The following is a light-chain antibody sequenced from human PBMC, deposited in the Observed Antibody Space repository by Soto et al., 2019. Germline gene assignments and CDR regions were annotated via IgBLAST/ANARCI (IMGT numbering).Light chain of an antibody. CDR3: SSYAGSYNFEL. Sequence: QSALTQPPSASGSPGQSVTISCTGTSSDVGGYNYVSWYQQHPGKAPNLMIYEVSKRPSGVPDRFSGSKSGNTASLTVSGLQAEDEAYDYGSSYAGSYNFELFGTGPKVTV. CDR1: SSDVGGYNY. J-gene: IGLJ1*01. CDR2: EVS. V-gene: IGLV2-8*01.